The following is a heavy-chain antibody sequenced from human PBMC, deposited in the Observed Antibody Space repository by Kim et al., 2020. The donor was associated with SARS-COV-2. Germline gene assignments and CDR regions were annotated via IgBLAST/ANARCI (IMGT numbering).Heavy chain of an antibody. V-gene: IGHV3-15*01. D-gene: IGHD3-10*01. Sequence: GGSLRLSCAASGFTFSNAWMSWVRQAPGKGLEWVGRIKSKTDGGTTDYAAPVKGRFTIPRDDSKNTLYLQMNSLKTEDTAVYYCTTKPYYGSGSFDFDYWGQGTLVTVSS. CDR1: GFTFSNAW. J-gene: IGHJ4*02. CDR2: IKSKTDGGTT. CDR3: TTKPYYGSGSFDFDY.